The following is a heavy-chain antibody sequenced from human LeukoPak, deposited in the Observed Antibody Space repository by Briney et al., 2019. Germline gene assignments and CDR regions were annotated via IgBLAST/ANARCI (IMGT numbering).Heavy chain of an antibody. Sequence: ASVKVSCKASGGTFSSYAISWVRQAPGPGLEGMGGIIPFFGTANYAQKFQGRVTITTDESTSTAYKELSSLRSEDTAVYYCARDSNMVRGVYYFDYWGQGTLVTVSS. CDR3: ARDSNMVRGVYYFDY. CDR1: GGTFSSYA. V-gene: IGHV1-69*05. D-gene: IGHD3-10*01. J-gene: IGHJ4*02. CDR2: IIPFFGTA.